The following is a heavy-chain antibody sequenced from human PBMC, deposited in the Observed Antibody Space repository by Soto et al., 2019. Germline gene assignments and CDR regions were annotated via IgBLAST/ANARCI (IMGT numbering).Heavy chain of an antibody. CDR1: GSTISSYA. V-gene: IGHV3-30-3*01. D-gene: IGHD5-18*01. CDR3: ARGDGNTYGNFFDY. J-gene: IGHJ4*02. Sequence: GGSLRLSCAVSGSTISSYAMHWVRQAPGKGLEWVAFISYDGSNKYYADSVTGRFTISRDNSKNTVYLQMNSLRAEDTAVYYCARGDGNTYGNFFDYWGQGSLVTVSS. CDR2: ISYDGSNK.